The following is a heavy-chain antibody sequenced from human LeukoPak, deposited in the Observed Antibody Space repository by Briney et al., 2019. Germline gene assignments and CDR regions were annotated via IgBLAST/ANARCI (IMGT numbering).Heavy chain of an antibody. CDR2: INPNSGGT. CDR1: GYTFTGYY. D-gene: IGHD6-19*01. Sequence: ASGKVSCKASGYTFTGYYMHWVRQAPGQGLEWMGWINPNSGGTNYAQKFQGRVTMTRDTSISTAYMELSRLRSDDTAVYYCARSSGYSSGWLPWDYWGQGTLVTVSS. V-gene: IGHV1-2*02. J-gene: IGHJ4*02. CDR3: ARSSGYSSGWLPWDY.